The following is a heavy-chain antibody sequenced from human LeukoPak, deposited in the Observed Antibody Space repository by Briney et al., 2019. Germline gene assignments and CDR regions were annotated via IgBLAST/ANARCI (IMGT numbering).Heavy chain of an antibody. CDR2: INTDGSST. CDR3: AKETQLLQDAFDI. D-gene: IGHD2-15*01. Sequence: GGSLRLSCAASGFTFSSYWMHWVRQAPGKGLVWVSRINTDGSSTSYADSVKGRFTISRDNAKNTLYLQMNSLRAEDTAVYYCAKETQLLQDAFDIWGQGTMVTVSS. CDR1: GFTFSSYW. J-gene: IGHJ3*02. V-gene: IGHV3-74*01.